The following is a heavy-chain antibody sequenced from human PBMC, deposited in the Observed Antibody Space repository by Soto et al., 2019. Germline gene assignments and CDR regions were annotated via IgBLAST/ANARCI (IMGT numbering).Heavy chain of an antibody. V-gene: IGHV1-2*02. CDR1: GYTFTGYY. J-gene: IGHJ6*02. Sequence: GASVKVSCKASGYTFTGYYVHWVREAPGQGLEWMGWINPETGGTSYAQKFQGRVTLSRDTSINTAYLELSRLRLDDAAEYFCARERYQVISDGMDVWGQGTKVTVSS. CDR2: INPETGGT. D-gene: IGHD2-2*01. CDR3: ARERYQVISDGMDV.